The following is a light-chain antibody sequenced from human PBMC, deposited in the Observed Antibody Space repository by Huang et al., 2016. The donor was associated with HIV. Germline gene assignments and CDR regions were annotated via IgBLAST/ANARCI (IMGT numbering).Light chain of an antibody. CDR2: AVS. Sequence: DIQMTQSPSSLSASVGDRVTITCRTSQTSSSYLNWYQQKPGKPPKLLIYAVSRLQSGVPARFSGSGSGTDFTLTITSLQPEDFATYYCQQSHTTTWTFGQGTKVEIK. CDR3: QQSHTTTWT. V-gene: IGKV1-39*01. CDR1: QTSSSY. J-gene: IGKJ1*01.